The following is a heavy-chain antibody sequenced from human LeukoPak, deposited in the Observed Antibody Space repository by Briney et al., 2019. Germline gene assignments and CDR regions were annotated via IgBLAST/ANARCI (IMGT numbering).Heavy chain of an antibody. J-gene: IGHJ4*02. CDR2: IDWNDDK. D-gene: IGHD4-23*01. CDR3: ARISDFGGAPFDY. CDR1: GFSLNTNGMS. V-gene: IGHV2-70*17. Sequence: SGPALVKPTQTLTLTCSFSGFSLNTNGMSVTWIRQPPGKALEWLARIDWNDDKFYSSSLKTRLTISKDTSKNQVVLRLTTMGPVDTATYYCARISDFGGAPFDYWGQGVLVTVSS.